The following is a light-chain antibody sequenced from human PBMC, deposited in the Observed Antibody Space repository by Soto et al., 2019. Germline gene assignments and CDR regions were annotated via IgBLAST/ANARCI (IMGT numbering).Light chain of an antibody. CDR1: QDMNAY. J-gene: IGKJ5*01. CDR3: QQLQSYPIT. CDR2: GAS. Sequence: DLQMTQSPSSLSPSVGVRVTMSCRASQDMNAYVAWYQQKPGKAPKLLSYGASTLRSGVPSRFRGSESGAQFTLTISSLQPEDFETYYCQQLQSYPITFGQGTRLEIK. V-gene: IGKV1-9*01.